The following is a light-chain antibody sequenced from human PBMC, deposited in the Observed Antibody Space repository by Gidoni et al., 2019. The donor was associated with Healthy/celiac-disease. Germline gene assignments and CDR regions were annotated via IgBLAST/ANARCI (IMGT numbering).Light chain of an antibody. J-gene: IGKJ1*01. CDR2: GAS. CDR3: QQYNNWQWT. V-gene: IGKV3-15*01. CDR1: QSVSSN. Sequence: EIVMTQSPATLTVSQGERATLSCRASQSVSSNLAWYQQKPGQAPRLLIYGASTRATGIPARFSGSGSGTEFTLTISSLQSEDFAVYYCQQYNNWQWTFGQGTKVEIK.